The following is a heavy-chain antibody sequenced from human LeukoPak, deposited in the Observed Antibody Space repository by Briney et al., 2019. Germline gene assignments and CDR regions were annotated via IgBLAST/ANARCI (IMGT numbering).Heavy chain of an antibody. CDR1: GFTFSSYA. Sequence: PGGSLRLSCAASGFTFSSYAMHWVRQAPGKGLEYVSAISSNGGSTYYANSVKGRFTISRDNSKNTLYLQMGSLRAEDMAVYYCARKGGYSSSWYSGDAFDIWGQGTMVTVSS. CDR2: ISSNGGST. J-gene: IGHJ3*02. V-gene: IGHV3-64*01. CDR3: ARKGGYSSSWYSGDAFDI. D-gene: IGHD6-13*01.